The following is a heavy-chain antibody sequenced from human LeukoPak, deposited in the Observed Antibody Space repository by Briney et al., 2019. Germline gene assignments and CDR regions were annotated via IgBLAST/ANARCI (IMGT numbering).Heavy chain of an antibody. Sequence: SVKVSCKASGGTFSSYAISWVRQAPGQGLEWMGRIIPILGIANYAQKFQGRVTITADKSTSTAYMELSSLRSEDTAVYYCARCLNWNYPKIFDAFDIWGQGTMVTVSS. V-gene: IGHV1-69*04. CDR3: ARCLNWNYPKIFDAFDI. D-gene: IGHD1-7*01. J-gene: IGHJ3*02. CDR1: GGTFSSYA. CDR2: IIPILGIA.